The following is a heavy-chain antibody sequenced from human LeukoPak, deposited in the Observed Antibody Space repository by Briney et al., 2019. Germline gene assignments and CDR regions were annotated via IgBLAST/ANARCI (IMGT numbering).Heavy chain of an antibody. CDR3: AREADWFDP. CDR1: GYTFTGYY. V-gene: IGHV1-2*02. Sequence: ASVKVSCKASGYTFTGYYMHWVRQAPGQGLTWMGWINPNTGVTNYAQKFQGRVTMTRATSISAAYMELSRLRSDDTAVYYCAREADWFDPWGQGTLVTVSS. CDR2: INPNTGVT. J-gene: IGHJ5*02.